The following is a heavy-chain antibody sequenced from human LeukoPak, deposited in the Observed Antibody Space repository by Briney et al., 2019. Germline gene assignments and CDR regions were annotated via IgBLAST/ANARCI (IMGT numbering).Heavy chain of an antibody. Sequence: GGSLRLSCAASGFTFSSYAMSWVRQAPGKWLEWVSAISGSGGSTYYADSVKGRFTISRDNAKNSLYLQMNSLRAEDTAVYYCAKSLSGYPDYWGQGTLVTVSS. J-gene: IGHJ4*02. CDR2: ISGSGGST. D-gene: IGHD5-12*01. V-gene: IGHV3-23*01. CDR3: AKSLSGYPDY. CDR1: GFTFSSYA.